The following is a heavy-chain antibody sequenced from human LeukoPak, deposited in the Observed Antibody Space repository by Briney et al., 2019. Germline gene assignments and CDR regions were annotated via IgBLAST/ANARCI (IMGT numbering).Heavy chain of an antibody. Sequence: GGSLRLSCAASGFTFSSYSMNWVRQAPGKGLEWVAYIRSKSSTIYYADSMKGRFTISLDTAKSSVYLQIRCLRAEDTSVYYCARDRADGSGSYYMDVWGKGTTVTISS. D-gene: IGHD3-10*01. V-gene: IGHV3-48*01. CDR2: IRSKSSTI. CDR3: ARDRADGSGSYYMDV. J-gene: IGHJ6*03. CDR1: GFTFSSYS.